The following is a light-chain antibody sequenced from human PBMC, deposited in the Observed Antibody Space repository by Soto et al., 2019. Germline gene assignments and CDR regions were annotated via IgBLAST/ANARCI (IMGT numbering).Light chain of an antibody. CDR3: QKYNSFGT. CDR2: DAS. V-gene: IGKV1-5*01. J-gene: IGKJ1*01. CDR1: QTISNW. Sequence: DIQMTQSPSTLSASVGDRVTISCRASQTISNWLAWYQQKPGKAPKLLIYDASSLESGVPSRFSGSGSGTEFTLTISSLQPEDFATYYCQKYNSFGTFGQGTKVEIK.